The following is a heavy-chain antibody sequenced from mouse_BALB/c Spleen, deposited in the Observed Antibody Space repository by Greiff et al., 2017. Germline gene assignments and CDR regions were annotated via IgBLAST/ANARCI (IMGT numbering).Heavy chain of an antibody. CDR1: GYAFTNYL. CDR3: ARGATVVASDY. V-gene: IGHV1-54*03. CDR2: INPGSGGT. Sequence: QVQLQQSGAELVRPGTSVKVSCKASGYAFTNYLIEWVKQRPGQGLEWIGVINPGSGGTNYNEKFKGKATLTADKSSSTAYMQLSSLTSDDSAVYYCARGATVVASDYWGQGTTLTVSS. J-gene: IGHJ2*01. D-gene: IGHD1-1*01.